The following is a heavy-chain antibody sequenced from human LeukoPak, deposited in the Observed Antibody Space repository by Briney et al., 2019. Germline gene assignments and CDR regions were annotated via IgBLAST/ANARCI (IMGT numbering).Heavy chain of an antibody. J-gene: IGHJ4*02. D-gene: IGHD4-11*01. Sequence: GGSLRLSCAASGFTVSSNYMSWVRQAPGKGLEWVSAISGSGGSTYYADSVKGRFTISRDNSKNTLYLQMNSLRAEDTAVYYCAKEYSNYEFDYWGQGTLVTVSS. V-gene: IGHV3-23*01. CDR2: ISGSGGST. CDR3: AKEYSNYEFDY. CDR1: GFTVSSNY.